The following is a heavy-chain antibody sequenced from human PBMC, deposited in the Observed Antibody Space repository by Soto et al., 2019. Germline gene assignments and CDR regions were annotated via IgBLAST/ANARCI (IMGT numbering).Heavy chain of an antibody. D-gene: IGHD6-13*01. Sequence: SETLSRTCAVYGGSFSWYYCSWSRQPPGNGLEWFGEIKPSGSTNYNRSLQSRVTISVDTSKNQFSLKLSSVTAADTAVYYCARGSYSSSWKKYFDYWGQGTLVTVSS. V-gene: IGHV4-34*01. CDR1: GGSFSWYY. CDR3: ARGSYSSSWKKYFDY. CDR2: IKPSGST. J-gene: IGHJ4*02.